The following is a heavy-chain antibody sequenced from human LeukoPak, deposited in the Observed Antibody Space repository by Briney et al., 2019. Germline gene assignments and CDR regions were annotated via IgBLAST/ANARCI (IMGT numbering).Heavy chain of an antibody. CDR3: ANLWQQLVPDDY. Sequence: GGSLRLSCAASGFTFSSYGVHWVRQAPGKGLEWVAVISYDGSNKYYADSVKGRFTISRDNSKNTLYLQMNSLRAEDTAVYYCANLWQQLVPDDYWGQGTLVTVSS. J-gene: IGHJ4*02. CDR1: GFTFSSYG. D-gene: IGHD6-13*01. CDR2: ISYDGSNK. V-gene: IGHV3-30*18.